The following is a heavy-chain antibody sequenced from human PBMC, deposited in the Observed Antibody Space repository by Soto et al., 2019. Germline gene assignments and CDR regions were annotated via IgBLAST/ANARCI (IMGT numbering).Heavy chain of an antibody. D-gene: IGHD3-16*01. Sequence: PGGSLRLSCVASGFTFSNSWMNWVRQAPGKGLEWVANMKEDGSEKYYVDSVRGRFTISRDNAKSSLYLQMNSLRAEDTAVYYCARDFGGYWGQGTLVTVSS. CDR3: ARDFGGY. J-gene: IGHJ4*02. CDR2: MKEDGSEK. CDR1: GFTFSNSW. V-gene: IGHV3-7*01.